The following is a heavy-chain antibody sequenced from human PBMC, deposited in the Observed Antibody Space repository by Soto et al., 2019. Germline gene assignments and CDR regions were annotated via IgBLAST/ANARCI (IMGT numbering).Heavy chain of an antibody. CDR2: ISYGGSNK. J-gene: IGHJ4*02. V-gene: IGHV3-30-3*01. Sequence: GGSLRLSCAASGFTFSSYAMHGVRQAPGKGLEGVAVISYGGSNKYYADSVKGRFTISRDNSKNTLYLQMSSLRAEDTAVYYCARASSTVTTYGASGYWGQGTLVTVSS. D-gene: IGHD4-17*01. CDR1: GFTFSSYA. CDR3: ARASSTVTTYGASGY.